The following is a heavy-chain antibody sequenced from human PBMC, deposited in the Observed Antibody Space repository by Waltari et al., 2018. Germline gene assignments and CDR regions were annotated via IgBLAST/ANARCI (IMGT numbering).Heavy chain of an antibody. Sequence: QLQLQESGPGLVKPSETLSLTCSVSGASIRSSNYYWDWIRQPPGKGLEWIGSMFNGGSTYYNPSLKSRVTISVDTSKNQFSLRLNSVTAADTAIYYCARHGYSGGWFDPWGQGTLVTVSS. D-gene: IGHD4-17*01. CDR3: ARHGYSGGWFDP. J-gene: IGHJ5*02. CDR1: GASIRSSNYY. CDR2: MFNGGST. V-gene: IGHV4-39*01.